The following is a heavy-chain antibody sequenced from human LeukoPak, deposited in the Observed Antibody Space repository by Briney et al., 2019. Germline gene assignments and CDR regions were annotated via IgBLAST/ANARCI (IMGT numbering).Heavy chain of an antibody. J-gene: IGHJ4*02. D-gene: IGHD5-12*01. V-gene: IGHV1-2*02. Sequence: ASVKVSCKASGYTFTGYYMHWVRQAPGQRLEWMGWINPNSGGTNYAQKFQGRVTMTRDTSISTAYMELSRLTSDDTAVYYCAGLSGYDPYYFDYWGQGTLVAVSS. CDR3: AGLSGYDPYYFDY. CDR1: GYTFTGYY. CDR2: INPNSGGT.